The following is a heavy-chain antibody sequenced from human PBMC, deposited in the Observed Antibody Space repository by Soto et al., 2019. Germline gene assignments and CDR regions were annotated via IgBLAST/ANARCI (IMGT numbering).Heavy chain of an antibody. CDR1: GGTFSNYA. D-gene: IGHD2-21*02. V-gene: IGHV1-69*13. CDR2: IMPIFGTT. J-gene: IGHJ6*02. CDR3: ARGPYCGGDCLPDYYYGMDV. Sequence: ASVKVSCKASGGTFSNYAITWVRQAPGQGLEWKGGIMPIFGTTNYAQKFQGRVTITADESTSTAYMELSSLRSEDTAVFYCARGPYCGGDCLPDYYYGMDVWGQGTTVTVSS.